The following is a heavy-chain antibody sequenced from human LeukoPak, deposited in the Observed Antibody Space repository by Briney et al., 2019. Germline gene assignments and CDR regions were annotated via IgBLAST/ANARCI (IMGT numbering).Heavy chain of an antibody. Sequence: GESLQISCQGSGYSFINYWIGWVRQTPGKGLEWMGIIYPGDSDTRYSPSFQGQVTISADKSISTAYLQWSSLKASDTAMYYCARLPRGTSPFDYWGQGTRVTVSS. J-gene: IGHJ4*02. CDR1: GYSFINYW. CDR3: ARLPRGTSPFDY. D-gene: IGHD1-1*01. V-gene: IGHV5-51*01. CDR2: IYPGDSDT.